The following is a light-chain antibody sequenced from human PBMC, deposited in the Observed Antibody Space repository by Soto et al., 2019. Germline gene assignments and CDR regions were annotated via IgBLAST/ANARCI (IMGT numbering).Light chain of an antibody. CDR3: QQYGSSLPLT. CDR1: QSVSSSY. V-gene: IGKV3-20*01. J-gene: IGKJ4*01. CDR2: GAS. Sequence: EIVLTQSPGTLSLSPGERATLSCRASQSVSSSYLAWYQQKPGQAPRLLIYGASSRATGIPDRFSGSGSRTDFTLTISRLEPEDFAVYYCQQYGSSLPLTFGGGTKVDI.